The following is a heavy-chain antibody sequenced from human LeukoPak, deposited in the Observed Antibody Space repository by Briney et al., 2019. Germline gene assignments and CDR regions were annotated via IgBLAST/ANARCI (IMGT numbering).Heavy chain of an antibody. CDR1: GGSFSGYY. V-gene: IGHV4-34*01. CDR3: ARHFGYWYFDL. J-gene: IGHJ2*01. Sequence: SSETLSLTCAVYGGSFSGYYWSWIRQPPGKGLEWIGEINHSGSTNYNPSLKSRVTISVDTSKNQFSLKLSSVTAADTAVYYCARHFGYWYFDLWGRGTLVTVSS. D-gene: IGHD3-10*01. CDR2: INHSGST.